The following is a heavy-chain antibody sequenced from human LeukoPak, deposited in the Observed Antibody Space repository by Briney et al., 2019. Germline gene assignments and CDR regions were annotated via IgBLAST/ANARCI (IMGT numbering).Heavy chain of an antibody. CDR1: GYSFISYD. CDR3: ARGEYYGSGSWGY. V-gene: IGHV1-8*02. CDR2: MNPNSGYA. J-gene: IGHJ4*02. Sequence: ASVKVSCKASGYSFISYDINWVRQAPGQGLEWMGWMNPNSGYAGFAQKFQGRVTSTRDTSTGTAYLEPSSLRSEDTAVYFCARGEYYGSGSWGYWGQGTLVTVSS. D-gene: IGHD3-10*01.